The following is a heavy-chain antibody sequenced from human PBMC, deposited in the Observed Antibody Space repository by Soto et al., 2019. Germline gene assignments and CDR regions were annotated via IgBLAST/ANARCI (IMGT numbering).Heavy chain of an antibody. Sequence: AASVKVSCKASGGTFSRYTITWVRQAPGQGLERMGGITPMFGTPNYAQKFQGRVTITADESTSTAYMELSSLRSEDTAMYYCARDGTLYDSSAYYYLYWGQGTLVTVSS. CDR1: GGTFSRYT. J-gene: IGHJ4*02. D-gene: IGHD3-22*01. CDR3: ARDGTLYDSSAYYYLY. V-gene: IGHV1-69*13. CDR2: ITPMFGTP.